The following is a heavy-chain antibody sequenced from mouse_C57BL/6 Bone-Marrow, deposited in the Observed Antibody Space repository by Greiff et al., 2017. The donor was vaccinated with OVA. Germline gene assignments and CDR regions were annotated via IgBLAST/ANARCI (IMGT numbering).Heavy chain of an antibody. Sequence: QVQLQHPGAELVKPGASVKLSCKASGYTFTSYWMHWVKQRPGQGLEWIGMIHPNSGSTNYNEKFKSKATLTVDKSSSTAYMQLSSLTSEDSAVYYCARWAQATVDYWGQGTTLTVSS. CDR2: IHPNSGST. CDR3: ARWAQATVDY. V-gene: IGHV1-64*01. CDR1: GYTFTSYW. J-gene: IGHJ2*01. D-gene: IGHD3-2*02.